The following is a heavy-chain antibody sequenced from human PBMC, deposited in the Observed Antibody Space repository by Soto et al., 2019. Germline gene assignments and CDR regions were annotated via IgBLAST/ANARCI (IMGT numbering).Heavy chain of an antibody. D-gene: IGHD3-10*01. V-gene: IGHV3-72*01. J-gene: IGHJ4*02. Sequence: EVQLVESGGGLVQPGGSLRLSCAASGFTFSDHYMDWVRQAPGKGLEWVGRTRNKANSYTTEYAASVKGRFTISRDDSKNSLYLQMNSLKIDDTAVYFCVRVRGGGTYHFDYWGQGTLVTVSS. CDR3: VRVRGGGTYHFDY. CDR2: TRNKANSYTT. CDR1: GFTFSDHY.